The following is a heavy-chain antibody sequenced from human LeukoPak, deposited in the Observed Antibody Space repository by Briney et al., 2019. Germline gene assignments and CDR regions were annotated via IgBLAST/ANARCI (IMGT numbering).Heavy chain of an antibody. V-gene: IGHV3-53*01. CDR2: TYSSGST. CDR1: DFTVSSNS. D-gene: IGHD1-26*01. Sequence: GGSLRLSCAASDFTVSSNSMSWVRQAPGKGLEWVSVTYSSGSTHYADSVKGRFTISRDSSKNTLYLQMNSLRAEDTAVYYCATGSYGGAWGQGTLVTVSS. CDR3: ATGSYGGA. J-gene: IGHJ4*02.